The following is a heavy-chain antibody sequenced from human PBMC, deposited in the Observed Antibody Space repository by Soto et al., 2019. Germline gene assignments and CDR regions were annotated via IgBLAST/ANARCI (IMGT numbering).Heavy chain of an antibody. V-gene: IGHV3-74*03. Sequence: RLTCDALLITLSAYSMHWVRQAPGRGLEWVSRISSDGFGTAYADSVKGRFHISRDNARNTLFLQMNGLRAEDTAVYYCARDLGGPDYWGRGTLVTVS. CDR3: ARDLGGPDY. D-gene: IGHD3-16*01. CDR2: ISSDGFGT. CDR1: LITLSAYS. J-gene: IGHJ4*02.